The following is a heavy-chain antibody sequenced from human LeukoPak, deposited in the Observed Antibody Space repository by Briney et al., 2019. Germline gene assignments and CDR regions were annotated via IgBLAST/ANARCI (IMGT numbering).Heavy chain of an antibody. V-gene: IGHV3-23*01. CDR1: GSTFSSYA. Sequence: GGSLRLSCAASGSTFSSYAMSWVRQAPGKGLEWVSAISGSGGSTYYADSVKGRFTISRDNSKNTLYLQMNSLRAEDTAVYYCAKVTERFLESSDGMDVWGQGTTVTVSS. D-gene: IGHD3-3*01. J-gene: IGHJ6*02. CDR3: AKVTERFLESSDGMDV. CDR2: ISGSGGST.